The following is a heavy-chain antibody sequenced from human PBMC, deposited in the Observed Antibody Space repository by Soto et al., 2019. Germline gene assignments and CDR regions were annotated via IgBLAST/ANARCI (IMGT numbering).Heavy chain of an antibody. J-gene: IGHJ5*02. CDR3: AGQVTYYHVSVTYYPGWFDP. CDR2: IYYSGST. V-gene: IGHV4-39*01. D-gene: IGHD3-10*01. Sequence: QVQLQESGPGLVQHSETLSLTCTVSGGSISSSSYHWGWIRQPPGKGLEWIGSIYYSGSTYYNPSLMRRVTISVDTSKNQFSLKLSSVTAADTAVYYCAGQVTYYHVSVTYYPGWFDPWGQGTLVTVSS. CDR1: GGSISSSSYH.